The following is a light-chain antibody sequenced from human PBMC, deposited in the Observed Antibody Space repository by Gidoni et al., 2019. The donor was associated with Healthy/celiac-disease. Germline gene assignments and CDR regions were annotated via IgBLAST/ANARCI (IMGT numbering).Light chain of an antibody. V-gene: IGLV2-14*01. J-gene: IGLJ2*01. CDR2: DVS. CDR1: SSDFGGYNY. CDR3: SSYTSSSTLV. Sequence: QSALTQPASVSGSPGHSLTISCTGTSSDFGGYNYVPWYQQHPGKAPKLMIYDVSNRPSGVSNRFSGYKSGNTAYLTISGLQAEDEADYYCSSYTSSSTLVFGGGTKLTVL.